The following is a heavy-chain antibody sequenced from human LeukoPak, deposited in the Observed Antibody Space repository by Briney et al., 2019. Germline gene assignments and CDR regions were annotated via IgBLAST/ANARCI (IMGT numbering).Heavy chain of an antibody. Sequence: PGGSLRLSCAASGFTFSSYAMSWVRQAPGKGLEWVSAISGSGGSTYYADSVKGRFTISRDNSKYTLYLQMNSLRAEDTAVYYCAKDQLVAGANYGMDVWGQGTTVTVSS. CDR3: AKDQLVAGANYGMDV. CDR1: GFTFSSYA. D-gene: IGHD6-19*01. CDR2: ISGSGGST. V-gene: IGHV3-23*01. J-gene: IGHJ6*02.